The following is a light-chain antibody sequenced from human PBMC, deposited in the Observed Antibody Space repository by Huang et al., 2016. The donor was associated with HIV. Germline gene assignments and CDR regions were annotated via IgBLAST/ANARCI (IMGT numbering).Light chain of an antibody. CDR2: SAS. CDR1: QAISNS. J-gene: IGKJ1*01. Sequence: DIRVTQSPSSLSTSVRDSVTITCRASQAISNSLAWYQQRTGKAPKLLVHSASTLENGVPSRFSCSGSGADYTLTVSSLQPEDFATYYCQQYYGTPTFGLGTRLEIK. V-gene: IGKV1-NL1*01. CDR3: QQYYGTPT.